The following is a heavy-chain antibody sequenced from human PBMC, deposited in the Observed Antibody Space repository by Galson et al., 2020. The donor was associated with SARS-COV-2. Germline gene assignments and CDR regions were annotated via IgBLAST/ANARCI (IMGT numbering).Heavy chain of an antibody. CDR2: INPSGGST. J-gene: IGHJ4*02. D-gene: IGHD3-9*01. V-gene: IGHV1-46*01. Sequence: ASVKVSCKASGYTFTSYYMHWVRQAPGQGLEWMGIINPSGGSTSYAQKFQGRVTMTRDTSTSTVYMELSSLRSEDTAVYYWARGGSYYDILTGYYFDKSPSPYYFDYWGQGTLVTVSS. CDR1: GYTFTSYY. CDR3: ARGGSYYDILTGYYFDKSPSPYYFDY.